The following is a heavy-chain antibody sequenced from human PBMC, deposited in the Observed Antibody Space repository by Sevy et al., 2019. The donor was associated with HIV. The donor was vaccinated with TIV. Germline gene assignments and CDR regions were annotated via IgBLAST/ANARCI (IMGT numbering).Heavy chain of an antibody. D-gene: IGHD3-10*01. CDR3: ARRRGYYGSGSYLPF. V-gene: IGHV4-59*12. CDR1: GGSISSSY. CDR2: IFESGST. Sequence: SETLSLTCTVTGGSISSSYWSWIRQPPGKGLEWIGNIFESGSTNYNPFLKSRVTISLDTSKSHYSLNLNSVTAADTAVYYCARRRGYYGSGSYLPFWGQGSLVTVSS. J-gene: IGHJ4*02.